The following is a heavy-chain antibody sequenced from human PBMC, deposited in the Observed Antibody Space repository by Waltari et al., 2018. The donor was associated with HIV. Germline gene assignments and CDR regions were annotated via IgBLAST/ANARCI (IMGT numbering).Heavy chain of an antibody. J-gene: IGHJ4*02. D-gene: IGHD2-2*01. CDR3: AKGPTLTSPPTYFNY. CDR2: ISWNSGSI. V-gene: IGHV3-9*01. CDR1: GFTFEDYA. Sequence: EVHLVESGGGLVQPGRSLRLSCAASGFTFEDYAMHWVRQTPGKGPEWVSGISWNSGSIGYADSVKGRFTISRDNAKNSLFLQMNSLRPEDTAFYYCAKGPTLTSPPTYFNYWGQGTLVTVSS.